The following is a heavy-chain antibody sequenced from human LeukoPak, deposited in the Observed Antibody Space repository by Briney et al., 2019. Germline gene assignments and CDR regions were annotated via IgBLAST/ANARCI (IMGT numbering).Heavy chain of an antibody. Sequence: SETLSLTCTVSGGSISTYYWTWIRQPPGKGLEWIGYIIYNGRTDYNPSLKSRVTISLDTSKNQFSLKLSSVTAADTAVYYCARQIYSYGSVGYFDYWGQGTLVTVSS. D-gene: IGHD5-18*01. J-gene: IGHJ4*02. CDR3: ARQIYSYGSVGYFDY. CDR1: GGSISTYY. V-gene: IGHV4-59*01. CDR2: IIYNGRT.